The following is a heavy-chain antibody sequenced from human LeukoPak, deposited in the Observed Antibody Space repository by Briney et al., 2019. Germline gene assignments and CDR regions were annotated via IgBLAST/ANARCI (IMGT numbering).Heavy chain of an antibody. Sequence: GGSLRLSCAASGFTFSSYGMHWVRQAPGKGLEWVAVIWYDGSNKYYADSVKGRFTISRDNSKNTLYLQMNSLRAEDTAVYYCARDASSGSYYYYFDYWGQGTLVAVSS. CDR3: ARDASSGSYYYYFDY. CDR2: IWYDGSNK. V-gene: IGHV3-33*01. CDR1: GFTFSSYG. D-gene: IGHD1-26*01. J-gene: IGHJ4*02.